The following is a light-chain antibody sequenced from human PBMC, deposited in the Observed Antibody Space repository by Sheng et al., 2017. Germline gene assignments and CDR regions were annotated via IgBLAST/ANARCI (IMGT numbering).Light chain of an antibody. J-gene: IGKJ1*01. CDR1: QSIGSW. Sequence: DIQMTQSPTTLSAYVGDTVTITCRASQSIGSWLVWYQQKPGKAPKLLIYRASSLDSGVTSRFSGSASGTEFTLTISNLQPDDFATYYCAQYDSFPRTFGQGTKVEIK. V-gene: IGKV1-5*03. CDR2: RAS. CDR3: AQYDSFPRT.